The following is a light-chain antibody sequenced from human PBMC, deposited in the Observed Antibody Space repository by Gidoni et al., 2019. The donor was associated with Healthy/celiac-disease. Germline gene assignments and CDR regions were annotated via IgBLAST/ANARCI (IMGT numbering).Light chain of an antibody. CDR1: QSISSY. Sequence: DIQMTHSPSSLSASVGDRVTITCRTSQSISSYLNWYQQKPGKAPKLLIYAASSLQSGVPSRFSGSGSGTDFTITISSLQSEDFATYYCQQCYSTPLTFGGGTKVEIK. V-gene: IGKV1-39*01. CDR2: AAS. CDR3: QQCYSTPLT. J-gene: IGKJ4*02.